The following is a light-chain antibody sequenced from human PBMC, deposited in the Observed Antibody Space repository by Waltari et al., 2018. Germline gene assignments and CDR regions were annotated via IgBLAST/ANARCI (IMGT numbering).Light chain of an antibody. V-gene: IGLV2-14*03. CDR1: SIAIGGYDF. Sequence: QSALIQPASVSGSPGQSITLSCTGSSIAIGGYDFVSWYQRRPGKAPQLMISDVSRRPSAVSNRFSGSKSGNRASLTISGLRPEDEADYYCSSYTSGSTHVIFGGGTKLTVL. CDR3: SSYTSGSTHVI. CDR2: DVS. J-gene: IGLJ2*01.